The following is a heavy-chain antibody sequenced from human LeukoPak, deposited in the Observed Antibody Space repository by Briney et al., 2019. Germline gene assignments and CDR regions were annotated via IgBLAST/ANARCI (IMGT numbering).Heavy chain of an antibody. D-gene: IGHD2-2*01. CDR2: IIPILGIA. V-gene: IGHV1-69*04. CDR3: ARKVSTSDYDY. Sequence: ASVKVSCKASGYTFTSYDINWVRQATGQGLEWMGRIIPILGIANYAQKFQGRVTITADKSTSTAYMELSSLRSEDTAVYYCARKVSTSDYDYWGQGTLVTVSS. J-gene: IGHJ4*02. CDR1: GYTFTSYD.